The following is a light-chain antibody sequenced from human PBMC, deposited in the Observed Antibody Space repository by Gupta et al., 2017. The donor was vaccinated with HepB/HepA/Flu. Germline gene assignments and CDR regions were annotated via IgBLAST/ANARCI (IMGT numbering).Light chain of an antibody. J-gene: IGKJ4*01. CDR1: QSVNSY. V-gene: IGKV3-11*01. CDR2: DAS. Sequence: IVFTQSPATLSLSPGERATLSCRASQSVNSYLAWYQQKPGQAPRLLIYDASNRATGIPARFSGSGSGTEFTLTISSREPEDFAVYYCQQRSYWPLTFGGGTXVEIK. CDR3: QQRSYWPLT.